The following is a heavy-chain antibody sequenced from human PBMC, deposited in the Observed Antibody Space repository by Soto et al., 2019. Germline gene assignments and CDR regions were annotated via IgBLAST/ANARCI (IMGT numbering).Heavy chain of an antibody. CDR1: GYTFTTFS. J-gene: IGHJ5*02. V-gene: IGHV1-3*01. Sequence: QVQLVQSGAEVKKPRASVRVSCKASGYTFTTFSIHWVRQPPGQRLEWMGWINAGNGNTKYSQKFQGRVTITRDTSASTAYMELSSLRSEDTAIYYCARSLVTTFSDYFDPWGQGTLVTVSS. D-gene: IGHD3-16*01. CDR3: ARSLVTTFSDYFDP. CDR2: INAGNGNT.